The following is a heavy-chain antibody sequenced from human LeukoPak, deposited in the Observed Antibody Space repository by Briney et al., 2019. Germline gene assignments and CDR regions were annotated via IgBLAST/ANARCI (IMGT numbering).Heavy chain of an antibody. CDR2: ISWNSGSI. Sequence: GGSLRLSCAASGFTFDDYATHWVRQAPGKGLEWVSGISWNSGSIGYADSVKGRFTISRDNAKNSLYLQMNSLRAEDTALYYCAKDKGAVAGLFDYWGQGTLVTVSS. CDR1: GFTFDDYA. CDR3: AKDKGAVAGLFDY. D-gene: IGHD6-19*01. J-gene: IGHJ4*02. V-gene: IGHV3-9*01.